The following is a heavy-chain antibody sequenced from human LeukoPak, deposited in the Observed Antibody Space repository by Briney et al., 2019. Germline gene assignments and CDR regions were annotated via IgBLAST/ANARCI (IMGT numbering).Heavy chain of an antibody. Sequence: PGRSLRLSCAASGFTFSSYGMHWVRQAPGKGLEWVAVIWYDGSNKYYADSVKGRFTISRDNSKNTLYLQMNSLGAEDTAVYYCARDTATHFDYWGQGTLVTVSS. D-gene: IGHD4-17*01. J-gene: IGHJ4*02. CDR3: ARDTATHFDY. CDR1: GFTFSSYG. V-gene: IGHV3-33*01. CDR2: IWYDGSNK.